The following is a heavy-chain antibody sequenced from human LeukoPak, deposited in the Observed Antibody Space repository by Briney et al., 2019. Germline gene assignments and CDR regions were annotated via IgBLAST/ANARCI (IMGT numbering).Heavy chain of an antibody. CDR2: IKSDGTKT. Sequence: GGSLRLSCAASGFTFSSYWMHWVRQAPGKGLMWVSHIKSDGTKTSYADSVKGRFTISRDNAKNTLYLQMNSLRAEDTAVYYCARDEGGYLGYWGQGTLVTVSS. V-gene: IGHV3-74*01. CDR1: GFTFSSYW. CDR3: ARDEGGYLGY. J-gene: IGHJ4*02. D-gene: IGHD3-22*01.